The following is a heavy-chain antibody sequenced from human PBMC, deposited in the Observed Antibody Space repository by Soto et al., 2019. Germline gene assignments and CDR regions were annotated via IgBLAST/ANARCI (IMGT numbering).Heavy chain of an antibody. CDR2: ISGSGGST. Sequence: PGGSLRLSCAASGFTFSSYAMSWVRQAPGKGLEWVSAISGSGGSTYYADSVKGRFTISRDNSKNTLYLQMNSLRAEDTAVYYCCRVLTGYSYGYGYYFDYWGQGTLVTVSS. V-gene: IGHV3-23*01. D-gene: IGHD5-18*01. CDR1: GFTFSSYA. J-gene: IGHJ4*02. CDR3: CRVLTGYSYGYGYYFDY.